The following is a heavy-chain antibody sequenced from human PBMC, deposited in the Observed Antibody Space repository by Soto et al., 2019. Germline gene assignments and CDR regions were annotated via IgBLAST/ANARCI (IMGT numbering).Heavy chain of an antibody. D-gene: IGHD5-18*01. J-gene: IGHJ6*02. CDR1: GFTFSSYG. Sequence: QVQLVESGGGVVQPGRSLRLSCAASGFTFSSYGMHWVRQAPGKGLEWVAVIWYDGSNKYYADSVKGRFTISRDNSKNTLYLQMNSLRAEDTAVYYCARDPGIQLGYYGMDVWGQGTTVTVSS. V-gene: IGHV3-33*01. CDR2: IWYDGSNK. CDR3: ARDPGIQLGYYGMDV.